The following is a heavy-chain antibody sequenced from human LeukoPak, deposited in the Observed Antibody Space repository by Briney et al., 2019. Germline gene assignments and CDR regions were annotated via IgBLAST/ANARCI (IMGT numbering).Heavy chain of an antibody. V-gene: IGHV4-59*08. CDR3: ARHAGVVVYSDY. CDR1: GGSISSYF. J-gene: IGHJ4*02. CDR2: VYYGGST. Sequence: RPSEALSLTCTVSGGSISSYFWSWLRQPPGKGLEWIGYVYYGGSTKYNPSLKSRVTISVDTSKNQFSLKLSSVTAADTAVYYCARHAGVVVYSDYWGQGTLVTVSS. D-gene: IGHD2-15*01.